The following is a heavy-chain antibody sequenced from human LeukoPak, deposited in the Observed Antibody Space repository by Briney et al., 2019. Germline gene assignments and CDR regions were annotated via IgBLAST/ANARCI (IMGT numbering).Heavy chain of an antibody. Sequence: GASVKVSCKASGGTFSSYAISWVRQAPGQGLEWMGGIIPIFGTANYAQKFQGRVTITADESTSTAYMELSSLRSEDTAVYYCARDASITIFGVADVFDYWGQGTLVTVSS. J-gene: IGHJ4*02. CDR3: ARDASITIFGVADVFDY. V-gene: IGHV1-69*13. D-gene: IGHD3-3*01. CDR2: IIPIFGTA. CDR1: GGTFSSYA.